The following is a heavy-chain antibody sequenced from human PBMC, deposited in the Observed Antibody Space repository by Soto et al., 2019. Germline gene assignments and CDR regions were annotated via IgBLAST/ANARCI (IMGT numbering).Heavy chain of an antibody. CDR3: ARDRGYSYGFNWFDP. CDR1: GFTFSSYG. J-gene: IGHJ5*02. Sequence: QAQLVESGGGVVQPGRSLRLSCAASGFTFSSYGMHWVRQAPGKGLEWVAVIWYDGSNKYYADSVKGRFTISRDNSKNTLYLQMNSLRAEDTAVYYCARDRGYSYGFNWFDPWGQGTLVTVSS. D-gene: IGHD5-18*01. V-gene: IGHV3-33*01. CDR2: IWYDGSNK.